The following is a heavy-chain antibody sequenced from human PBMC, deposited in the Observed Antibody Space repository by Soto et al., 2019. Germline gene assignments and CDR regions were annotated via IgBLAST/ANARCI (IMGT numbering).Heavy chain of an antibody. CDR2: ISAHNGNT. J-gene: IGHJ4*02. Sequence: QVHLVQSGAEVKKPGASVKVSCKGSGYAFTTYGITWVRQAPGQGLEWMGWISAHNGNTNYAQQLQGRVTVTRDTSTSTAYMELRSLRSDDTAVYYCARARYGDYLGQGALVTVSS. CDR1: GYAFTTYG. CDR3: ARARYGDY. V-gene: IGHV1-18*01. D-gene: IGHD1-1*01.